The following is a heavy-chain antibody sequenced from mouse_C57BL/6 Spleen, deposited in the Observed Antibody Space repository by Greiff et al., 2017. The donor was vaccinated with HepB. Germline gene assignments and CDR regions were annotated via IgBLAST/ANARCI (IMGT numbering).Heavy chain of an antibody. J-gene: IGHJ2*01. D-gene: IGHD3-1*01. V-gene: IGHV1-22*01. CDR2: INPNNGGT. CDR3: ARGATGNYFDY. Sequence: EVQLQQSGPELVKPGASVKMSCKASGYTFTDYNMHWVKQSHGKSLEWIGYINPNNGGTSYNQKFKGKATLTVNKSSSTAYMALRSLTSEDSAVYYCARGATGNYFDYWGQGTTLTVSS. CDR1: GYTFTDYN.